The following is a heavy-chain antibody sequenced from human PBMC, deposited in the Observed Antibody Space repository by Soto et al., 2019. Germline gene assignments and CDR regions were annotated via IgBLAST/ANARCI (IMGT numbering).Heavy chain of an antibody. D-gene: IGHD3-22*01. J-gene: IGHJ6*02. CDR1: GGSISSGGYF. V-gene: IGHV4-31*03. CDR2: IYYSGST. Sequence: QVQLQESGPGLVKPAQTLSLTCTVSGGSISSGGYFWSWIRQHPGKGLEWIGYIYYSGSTYYNPSPKSRVTISVDTSKNQFSLKLSSVTVADTAVYFCARGGPYYYDSSGYYKAYYYYGMDVWGQGTTVTVSS. CDR3: ARGGPYYYDSSGYYKAYYYYGMDV.